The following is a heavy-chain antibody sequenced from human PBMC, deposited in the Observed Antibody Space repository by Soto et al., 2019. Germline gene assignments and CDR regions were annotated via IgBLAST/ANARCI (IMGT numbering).Heavy chain of an antibody. CDR3: VKGSKGKATVSHFDY. Sequence: GGSLRLSCAASGFTFSSYWMHWVRQAPGKGLEYVSAISSNGGSTYYADSVKGRFTISRDNSKNTLYLQMSSLRAEDTAVYYCVKGSKGKATVSHFDYWGQGTLVTVSS. V-gene: IGHV3-64D*06. D-gene: IGHD4-17*01. CDR1: GFTFSSYW. J-gene: IGHJ4*02. CDR2: ISSNGGST.